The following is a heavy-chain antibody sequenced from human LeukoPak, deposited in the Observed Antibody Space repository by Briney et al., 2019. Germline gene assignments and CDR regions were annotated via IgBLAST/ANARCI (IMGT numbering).Heavy chain of an antibody. CDR3: ARHSSWYYDFDY. D-gene: IGHD6-13*01. CDR2: ISYIGNT. V-gene: IGHV4-59*08. CDR1: GGSIRNYY. Sequence: SETLSLTCSVSGGSIRNYYWSWIRQPPGKGLELMGYISYIGNTNYNPSLKSRLTISVDLSTNQFSLKLTSVTGADTAVYYCARHSSWYYDFDYWGQGTLVTVSS. J-gene: IGHJ4*02.